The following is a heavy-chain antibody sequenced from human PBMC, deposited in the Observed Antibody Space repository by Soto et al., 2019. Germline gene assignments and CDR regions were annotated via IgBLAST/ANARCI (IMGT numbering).Heavy chain of an antibody. D-gene: IGHD1-1*01. Sequence: ASVKVSCKASGYTFTSHAMHWVRQAPGQRPEWLGWINAVTGNTRYSQKFEVRVTISMYTSANTSYMEMNSLTSEDTAVYYCARRRAQRSDYYYGMAVCGQGTTVTVSS. J-gene: IGHJ6*02. V-gene: IGHV1-3*01. CDR2: INAVTGNT. CDR3: ARRRAQRSDYYYGMAV. CDR1: GYTFTSHA.